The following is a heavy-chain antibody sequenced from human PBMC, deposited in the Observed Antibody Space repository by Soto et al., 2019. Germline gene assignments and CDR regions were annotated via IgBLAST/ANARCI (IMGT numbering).Heavy chain of an antibody. J-gene: IGHJ5*02. V-gene: IGHV1-18*04. CDR2: ISAYNGNT. CDR1: GYTFTSYY. D-gene: IGHD6-13*01. Sequence: ASVKVSCKASGYTFTSYYMHWVRQAPGQVLEWMGWISAYNGNTNYAQKLQGRVTMTTDTSTSTAYMELRSLRSDDTAVYYCARVTHSSSWYDRWFDPWGQGTLVTVSS. CDR3: ARVTHSSSWYDRWFDP.